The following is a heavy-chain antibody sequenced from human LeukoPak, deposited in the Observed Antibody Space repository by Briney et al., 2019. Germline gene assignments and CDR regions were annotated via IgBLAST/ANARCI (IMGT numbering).Heavy chain of an antibody. Sequence: ASVKVSCKASGYTFTSYGISWVRQAPGQGLEWMGWISAYNGNTNYAQKLQGRVTMTTDTSTSTAYMELRSLRSDDTPVYYCAREPGRGSSYGYVDYWGQGTLVTVSS. D-gene: IGHD5-18*01. CDR3: AREPGRGSSYGYVDY. J-gene: IGHJ4*02. V-gene: IGHV1-18*01. CDR1: GYTFTSYG. CDR2: ISAYNGNT.